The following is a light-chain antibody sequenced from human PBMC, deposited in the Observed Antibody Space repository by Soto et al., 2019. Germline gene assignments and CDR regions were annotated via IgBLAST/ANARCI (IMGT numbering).Light chain of an antibody. CDR2: DVS. V-gene: IGLV2-14*01. CDR3: TSYTTSGNYV. J-gene: IGLJ1*01. Sequence: QSVLTPPASRSGAPGPAIALSRPGNSSAVGAYNYVSWYQQHPGKAPKLMIYDVSNRPSGVSNRFSGSKSGNTASLTISGLQAEDEVDYYCTSYTTSGNYVFGTGTKVTVL. CDR1: SSAVGAYNY.